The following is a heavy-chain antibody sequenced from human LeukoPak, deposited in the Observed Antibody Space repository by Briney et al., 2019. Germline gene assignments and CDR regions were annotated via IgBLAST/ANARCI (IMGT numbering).Heavy chain of an antibody. D-gene: IGHD3-10*01. CDR1: GFTFSSYS. Sequence: GGSLRLSXAASGFTFSSYSMNWVRQAPGKGVEWVSSISSSSSYIYYADSVKGRFTISRDNAKNSLYLQMNSLRAEDTAVYYCARRLFGVVGGFDYWGQGTLVTVSS. V-gene: IGHV3-21*01. CDR2: ISSSSSYI. CDR3: ARRLFGVVGGFDY. J-gene: IGHJ4*02.